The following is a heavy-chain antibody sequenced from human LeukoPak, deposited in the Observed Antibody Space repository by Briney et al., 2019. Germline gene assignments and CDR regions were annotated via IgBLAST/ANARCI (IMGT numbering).Heavy chain of an antibody. J-gene: IGHJ4*02. CDR1: GGSFSGYY. CDR3: ARRSPTGITMIVVVTRPHYFDY. V-gene: IGHV4-34*01. Sequence: PSETLSLTCAVYGGSFSGYYWSWIRQAPGKGLEWIGEINHSGSTNYNPSLKSRVTISVDTSKNQFSLKLSSVTAADTAVYYCARRSPTGITMIVVVTRPHYFDYWGQGTLVTVSS. CDR2: INHSGST. D-gene: IGHD3-22*01.